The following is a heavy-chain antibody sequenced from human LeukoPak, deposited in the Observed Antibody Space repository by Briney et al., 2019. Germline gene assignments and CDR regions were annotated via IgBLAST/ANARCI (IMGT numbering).Heavy chain of an antibody. D-gene: IGHD2-2*02. J-gene: IGHJ4*02. CDR1: GYTFISYG. V-gene: IGHV1-18*01. CDR2: VSGNNFNT. Sequence: ASLKVSCKASGYTFISYGISWVRQAPGQGLEWMGWVSGNNFNTNYAQKFKGRVTMTTDTSTSTAYMELRSLRSDDTAVYYCARDDPDYIVVVTGAIGYYFDYWGQGALVTVSS. CDR3: ARDDPDYIVVVTGAIGYYFDY.